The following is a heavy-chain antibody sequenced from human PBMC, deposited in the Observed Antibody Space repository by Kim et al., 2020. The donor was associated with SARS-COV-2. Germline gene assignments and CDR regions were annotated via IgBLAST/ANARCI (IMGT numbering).Heavy chain of an antibody. J-gene: IGHJ4*02. CDR3: ARHRRNVVGPAAVLA. D-gene: IGHD2-2*01. V-gene: IGHV4-39*01. Sequence: SETLSLTCTVSGGSISSSSYYWGWIRQPPGKGLEWIGSIYYSGSTYYNPSLKSRVTISVDTSKNQFSLKLSSVTAADRALCYCARHRRNVVGPAAVLAWGGATLVTVSS. CDR1: GGSISSSSYY. CDR2: IYYSGST.